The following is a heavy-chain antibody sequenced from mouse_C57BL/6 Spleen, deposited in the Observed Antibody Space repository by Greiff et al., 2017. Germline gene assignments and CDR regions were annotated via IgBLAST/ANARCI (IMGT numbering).Heavy chain of an antibody. CDR1: GYTFSAYE. CDR3: TRKETIADYYGY. V-gene: IGHV1-15*01. J-gene: IGHJ2*01. Sequence: VQLQPSGAVLVRPGASVTLFCKASGYTFSAYEMHWVKQTPVHGLEWIGAIAPETGGTAYNQKFKGTAILTADKSSSTAYIELRSLTSEDSAIYYCTRKETIADYYGYWGQGTTLTVST. CDR2: IAPETGGT. D-gene: IGHD3-2*01.